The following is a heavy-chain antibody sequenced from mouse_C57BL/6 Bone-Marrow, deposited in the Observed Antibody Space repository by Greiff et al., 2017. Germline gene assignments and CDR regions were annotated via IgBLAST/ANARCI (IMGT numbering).Heavy chain of an antibody. Sequence: QVQLKQPGTELVKPGASVKLSCKASGYTFTSYWMHWVKQRPGQGLEWIGNINPSNGGTNYNEKFKSKATLTVDKSSSTAYMQLSSLTSEDSAVYYCARPILNDGGFAYWGQGTLVTVSA. CDR2: INPSNGGT. CDR3: ARPILNDGGFAY. J-gene: IGHJ3*01. V-gene: IGHV1-53*01. CDR1: GYTFTSYW.